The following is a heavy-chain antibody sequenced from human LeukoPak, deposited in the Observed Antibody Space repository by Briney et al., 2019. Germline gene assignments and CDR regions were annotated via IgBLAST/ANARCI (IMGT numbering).Heavy chain of an antibody. CDR3: AKDRRSNGD. V-gene: IGHV3-23*01. Sequence: GALRLSCAASGFTFSSYAMSWVRQAPGKGLEWVSAISGSGGSTYHADSVKGRFTISRDNSKSTLYLQMNSLRAEDTAVYYCAKDRRSNGDWGQGTLVTVSS. CDR2: ISGSGGST. J-gene: IGHJ4*02. CDR1: GFTFSSYA. D-gene: IGHD4-17*01.